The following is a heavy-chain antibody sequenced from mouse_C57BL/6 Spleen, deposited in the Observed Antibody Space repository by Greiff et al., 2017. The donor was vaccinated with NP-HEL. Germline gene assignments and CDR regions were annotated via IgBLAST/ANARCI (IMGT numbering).Heavy chain of an antibody. Sequence: QVQLQQPGAELVKPGASVKVSCKASGYTFTSYWMHWVKQRPGQGLEWIGRIHHSDSDTNYNQKFKGKATLTVDKSSSTAYMQLSSVTSEDSAVYYYAISSSPPFDYWGRGTTLAVSS. J-gene: IGHJ2*01. D-gene: IGHD1-1*01. CDR1: GYTFTSYW. CDR2: IHHSDSDT. V-gene: IGHV1-74*01. CDR3: AISSSPPFDY.